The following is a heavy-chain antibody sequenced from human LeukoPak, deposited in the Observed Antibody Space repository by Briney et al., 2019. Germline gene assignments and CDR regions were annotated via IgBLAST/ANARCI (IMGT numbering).Heavy chain of an antibody. J-gene: IGHJ4*02. V-gene: IGHV3-23*01. Sequence: GSLRLSFAASGFTFSSYAMSWVRQAPGQGLEWVSVISGSSGTTYYADSVKGRFTISRDNSRNTLYLQMNSLRAEDTAVYYCAKVFADTPMVQAYFDYWGQGTLVTVSS. CDR2: ISGSSGTT. CDR1: GFTFSSYA. CDR3: AKVFADTPMVQAYFDY. D-gene: IGHD5-18*01.